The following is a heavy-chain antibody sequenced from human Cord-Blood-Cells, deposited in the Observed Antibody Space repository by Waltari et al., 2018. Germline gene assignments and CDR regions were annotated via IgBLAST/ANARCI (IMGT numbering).Heavy chain of an antibody. CDR3: ARPRGVDAFDI. V-gene: IGHV1-3*01. D-gene: IGHD3-10*01. CDR2: INAVNGNT. CDR1: GYTFTSYA. Sequence: QVQLVQSGAEVKKPGASVKVSCKASGYTFTSYAMHWVRQAPGQRLEWMGWINAVNGNTKYSQKFQGRVTITRDTSASTAYMELSSLRSEDTAVYYCARPRGVDAFDIWGQGTMVTVSS. J-gene: IGHJ3*02.